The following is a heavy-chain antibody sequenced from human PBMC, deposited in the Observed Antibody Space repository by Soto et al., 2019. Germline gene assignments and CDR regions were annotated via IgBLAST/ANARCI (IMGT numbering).Heavy chain of an antibody. CDR3: ARGPYYDSSGYYLRTVY. V-gene: IGHV4-34*01. CDR1: GGSFSGYY. J-gene: IGHJ4*02. Sequence: QVQLQQWGAGLLKPSETLSLTCAVYGGSFSGYYWSWIRQPPGKGLEWIGEINHSGSTNYNPSLKSRFTIAVDTSKNQSSLKLSSVTAADTAVYYCARGPYYDSSGYYLRTVYWGQGTLVTVSS. CDR2: INHSGST. D-gene: IGHD3-22*01.